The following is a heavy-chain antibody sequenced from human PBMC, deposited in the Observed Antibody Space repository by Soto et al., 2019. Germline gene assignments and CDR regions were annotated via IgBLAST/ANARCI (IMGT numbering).Heavy chain of an antibody. J-gene: IGHJ6*02. Sequence: ASVKVSCKASGYTFTSYGISWVRQAPGQGLEWMGWISAYNGNTNYAQKLQGRVTMTTDTSTSTAYMELRSLRSDDTAVYYCARDGALGKNYSYYGMDVWGQGTTVTVS. CDR2: ISAYNGNT. CDR3: ARDGALGKNYSYYGMDV. D-gene: IGHD7-27*01. CDR1: GYTFTSYG. V-gene: IGHV1-18*01.